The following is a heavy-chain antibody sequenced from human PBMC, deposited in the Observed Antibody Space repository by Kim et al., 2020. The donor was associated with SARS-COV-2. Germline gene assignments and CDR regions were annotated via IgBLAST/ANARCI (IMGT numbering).Heavy chain of an antibody. CDR2: IYYSGST. Sequence: SETLSLTCTVSGGSISSGGYYWSWIRQHPGKGLEWIGYIYYSGSTYYNPSLKSRVTIAVDTSKNQFSLKLSSVTAADTAVYYCAREAPFGGTQHWGQGTLVTVSS. CDR1: GGSISSGGYY. D-gene: IGHD3-10*01. J-gene: IGHJ1*01. V-gene: IGHV4-31*03. CDR3: AREAPFGGTQH.